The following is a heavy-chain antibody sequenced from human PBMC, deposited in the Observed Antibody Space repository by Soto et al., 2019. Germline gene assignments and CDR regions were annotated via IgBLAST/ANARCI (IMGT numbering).Heavy chain of an antibody. J-gene: IGHJ4*02. CDR2: IYHSGST. D-gene: IGHD4-17*01. V-gene: IGHV4-30-2*01. Sequence: SETLSLTCAVYGGSFSGYYWSWIRQPPGKGLEWIGYIYHSGSTYYNPSLKSRVTISVDRSKNQFSLKLSSVTAADTAVYYCARSQTTVTSYDYGGQGTLVTVSS. CDR3: ARSQTTVTSYDY. CDR1: GGSFSGYY.